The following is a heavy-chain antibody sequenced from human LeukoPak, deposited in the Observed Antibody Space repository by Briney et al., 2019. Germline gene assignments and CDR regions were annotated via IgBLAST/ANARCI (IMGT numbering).Heavy chain of an antibody. J-gene: IGHJ4*02. CDR3: ARLPPDDYGDYYYFDY. CDR1: GFTFSDYY. V-gene: IGHV3-11*01. CDR2: ISGSGRTI. D-gene: IGHD4-17*01. Sequence: PGGSLRLSCAASGFTFSDYYMSWIRQAPGKGLEWVSYISGSGRTIYYADSVKGRFTISRDNAKNSLYLQMNSLRAEDTALYYCARLPPDDYGDYYYFDYWGQGTLVTVSS.